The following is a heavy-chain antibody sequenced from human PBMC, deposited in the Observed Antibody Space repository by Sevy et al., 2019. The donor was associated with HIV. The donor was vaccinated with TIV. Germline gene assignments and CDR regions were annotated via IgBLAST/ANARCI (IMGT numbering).Heavy chain of an antibody. Sequence: SETLSLTCTVSGGSISNYFWSRIRQPPGKGLEWIGYMYYSGSTNYNPSLKSRVTISVDTSKNQFSLKVRSVTAADTAVYYCARESIGATGDFDYWGQGTLVTVSS. D-gene: IGHD6-13*01. CDR3: ARESIGATGDFDY. J-gene: IGHJ4*02. V-gene: IGHV4-59*01. CDR2: MYYSGST. CDR1: GGSISNYF.